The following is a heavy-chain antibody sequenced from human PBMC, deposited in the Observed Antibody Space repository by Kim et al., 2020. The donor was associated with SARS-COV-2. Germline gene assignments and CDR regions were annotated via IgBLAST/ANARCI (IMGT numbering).Heavy chain of an antibody. J-gene: IGHJ3*02. CDR3: AREPLYFSYDSSGPDAFDI. CDR2: INTNTGNP. Sequence: ASVKVSCKASGYTFTSYAMNWVRQAPGQGLEWMGWINTNTGNPTYAQGFTGRFVFSLDTSVSTAYLQISSLKAEDTAVYYCAREPLYFSYDSSGPDAFDIWGQGTIVTVSS. D-gene: IGHD3-22*01. CDR1: GYTFTSYA. V-gene: IGHV7-4-1*02.